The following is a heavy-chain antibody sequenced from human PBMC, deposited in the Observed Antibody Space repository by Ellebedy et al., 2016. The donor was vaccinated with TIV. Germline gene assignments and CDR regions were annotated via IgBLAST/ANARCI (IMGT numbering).Heavy chain of an antibody. D-gene: IGHD3-10*01. V-gene: IGHV1-8*01. CDR2: MNPNSGNT. CDR1: GYTLMSYG. CDR3: ARDYFGSGSQAVDY. Sequence: AASVKVSCKASGYTLMSYGICWVRQAPGQGLEWLGWMNPNSGNTGYAQRFQGRVTMTRDTSISTAYMELSSLTSEDTAVYYCARDYFGSGSQAVDYWGQGTLVTVSS. J-gene: IGHJ4*02.